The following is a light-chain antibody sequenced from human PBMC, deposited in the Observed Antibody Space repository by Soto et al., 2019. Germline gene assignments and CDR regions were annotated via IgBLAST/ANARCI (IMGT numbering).Light chain of an antibody. V-gene: IGKV1-27*01. CDR1: QGMATS. J-gene: IGKJ1*01. CDR2: AAS. CDR3: QQDNSAPRT. Sequence: DIQMTQSPSSLSASVGDRVSITCRASQGMATSLAWYQQKPGKVPHLLIYAASTLQSGLPSRFSGSRSGTDFTPTIMSLQPEDVATYYCQQDNSAPRTFGQGTKVEIK.